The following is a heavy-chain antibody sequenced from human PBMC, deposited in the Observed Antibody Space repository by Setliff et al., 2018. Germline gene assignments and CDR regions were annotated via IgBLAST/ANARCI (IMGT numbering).Heavy chain of an antibody. V-gene: IGHV1-2*06. CDR3: ARDVVVGITPRLSFHF. Sequence: ASVKVSCKASGYTFTDYYIHWVQQAPGKGLEWMGRVDPEDGETIYAQKFQGRVTMTGDTSISTAYMELARLTSDDTAVYYCARDVVVGITPRLSFHFWGQGTLVTVSS. D-gene: IGHD2-21*01. J-gene: IGHJ4*02. CDR1: GYTFTDYY. CDR2: VDPEDGET.